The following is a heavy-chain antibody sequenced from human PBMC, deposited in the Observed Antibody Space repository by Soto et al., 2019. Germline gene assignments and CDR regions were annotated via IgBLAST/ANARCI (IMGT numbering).Heavy chain of an antibody. J-gene: IGHJ6*02. CDR1: GLTVSDNY. V-gene: IGHV3-53*01. CDR3: ARSDRDYAYALNV. D-gene: IGHD3-16*01. CDR2: LYSGGRI. Sequence: EAQLVESGGGLIQPGGSLRLSCAASGLTVSDNYITWVRQAPGKGLEWVSLLYSGGRIYYADSVKGRFTISRDTSKTTLYLQMNSLRTEDTAVYYCARSDRDYAYALNVWGQGTTVTVSS.